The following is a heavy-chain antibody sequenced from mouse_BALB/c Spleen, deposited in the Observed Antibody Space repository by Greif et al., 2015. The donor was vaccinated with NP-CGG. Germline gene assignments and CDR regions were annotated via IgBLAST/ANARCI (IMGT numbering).Heavy chain of an antibody. J-gene: IGHJ4*01. CDR1: GYTFTDYA. V-gene: IGHV1S137*01. CDR2: ISTYYGDA. CDR3: AREGGGYYDAMDY. Sequence: QVQLQQSGAELVRPGVSVKISCKGSGYTFTDYAMHWVKQSHAKSLEWIGVISTYYGDASYNQKFKGKATMTVDKSSSTAYMELARLTSEDSAIYYCAREGGGYYDAMDYWGQGTSVTVSS. D-gene: IGHD1-1*02.